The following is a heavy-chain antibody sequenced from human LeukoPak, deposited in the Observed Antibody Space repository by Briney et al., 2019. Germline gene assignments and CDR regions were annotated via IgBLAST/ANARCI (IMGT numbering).Heavy chain of an antibody. CDR2: MNPNSGNT. CDR3: ARVGGSRANDAFDI. V-gene: IGHV1-8*01. CDR1: GYTFTSYD. D-gene: IGHD1-26*01. J-gene: IGHJ3*02. Sequence: GASVKVSCKASGYTFTSYDINWVRQATGQGLEWMGWMNPNSGNTGYAQKFQGRVTMTRNTSISTAYMELSSLRSEDTAVYYCARVGGSRANDAFDIWGQGTMVTVSS.